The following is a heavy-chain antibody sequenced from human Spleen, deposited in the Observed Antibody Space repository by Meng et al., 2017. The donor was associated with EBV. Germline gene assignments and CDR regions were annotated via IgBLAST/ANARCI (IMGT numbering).Heavy chain of an antibody. D-gene: IGHD2-15*01. J-gene: IGHJ4*02. Sequence: QITLKESGPTLVKPXQTLTLTCTFSGSSFSTNGVGVGWIRQPPGNALEWLALIYWDDDKRYRPSLKSRLTITKDTSKNQVVLTMTNMDPVDAATYCCAHLGEYCTGCSCYPDWGQGTLGTVSS. V-gene: IGHV2-5*02. CDR1: GSSFSTNGVG. CDR2: IYWDDDK. CDR3: AHLGEYCTGCSCYPD.